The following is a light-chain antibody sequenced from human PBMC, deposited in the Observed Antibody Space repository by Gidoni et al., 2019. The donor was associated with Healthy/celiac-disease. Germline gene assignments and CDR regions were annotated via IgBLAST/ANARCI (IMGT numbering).Light chain of an antibody. Sequence: QSALTQPRSVSGAPGQSVPISCTGTSSEVGGYHYVSWYQQHPGKAPKLMIYDVSKRPSGVPDRFSGSKSGNTASLTISGLQAEDEADYYCCSYAGSYTWVFGGGTKLTVL. CDR3: CSYAGSYTWV. V-gene: IGLV2-11*01. CDR2: DVS. J-gene: IGLJ3*02. CDR1: SSEVGGYHY.